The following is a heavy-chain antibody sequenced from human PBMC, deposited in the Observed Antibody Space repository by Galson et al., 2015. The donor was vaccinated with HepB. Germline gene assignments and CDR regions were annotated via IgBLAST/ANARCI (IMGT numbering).Heavy chain of an antibody. CDR3: ARDSLEWLLYPSDYYYYMDV. CDR1: GYTFTSYA. Sequence: SVKVSCKASGYTFTSYAMHWVRQAPGQRLEWMGWINAGNGNTKYSQKFQGRVTITRDTSASTAYMELSSLRSEDTAVYYCARDSLEWLLYPSDYYYYMDVWGKGTTVTVSS. D-gene: IGHD3-3*01. V-gene: IGHV1-3*01. CDR2: INAGNGNT. J-gene: IGHJ6*03.